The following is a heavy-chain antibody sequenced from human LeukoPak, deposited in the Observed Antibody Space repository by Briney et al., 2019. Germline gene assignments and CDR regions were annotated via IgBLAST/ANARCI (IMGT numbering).Heavy chain of an antibody. CDR1: RFTFSSYG. CDR3: AKDRAAAGDFYYYYYGMDV. D-gene: IGHD6-13*01. Sequence: GGSLRLSCAASRFTFSSYGMHWVRQAPGKGLEWVAVISYGGSNKYYADSVKGRFTISRDNSKNTLYLQMNSLRAEDTAVYYCAKDRAAAGDFYYYYYGMDVWGQGTTVTVSS. V-gene: IGHV3-30*18. CDR2: ISYGGSNK. J-gene: IGHJ6*02.